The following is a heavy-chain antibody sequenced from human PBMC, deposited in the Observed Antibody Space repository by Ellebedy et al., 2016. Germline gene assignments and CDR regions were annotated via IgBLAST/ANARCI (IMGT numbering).Heavy chain of an antibody. D-gene: IGHD5-12*01. CDR3: ARNTGGYDGMIDY. CDR1: GFTFSSYC. J-gene: IGHJ4*02. V-gene: IGHV3-7*01. Sequence: GESLKISXAASGFTFSSYCMSWVRQAPGKGLEWVANIKRDGSEKYYVDSVKGRFTFSRDNAKSSLYLQMNSLRDDDTAVYYCARNTGGYDGMIDYWGQGALVTVSS. CDR2: IKRDGSEK.